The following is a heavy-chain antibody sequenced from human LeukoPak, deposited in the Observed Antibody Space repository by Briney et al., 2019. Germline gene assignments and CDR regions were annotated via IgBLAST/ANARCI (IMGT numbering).Heavy chain of an antibody. Sequence: GGSLRLSCAASGLTFNTYWMTWVRQAPGKGLEWVANIKPDEGETYYVDTVKGRFTISRDNAKNLLYLQMNSLRGEDTAVYYCGGFGYEAAVDLWGQGTLVTVSS. CDR1: GLTFNTYW. D-gene: IGHD6-13*01. CDR3: GGFGYEAAVDL. CDR2: IKPDEGET. V-gene: IGHV3-7*01. J-gene: IGHJ4*02.